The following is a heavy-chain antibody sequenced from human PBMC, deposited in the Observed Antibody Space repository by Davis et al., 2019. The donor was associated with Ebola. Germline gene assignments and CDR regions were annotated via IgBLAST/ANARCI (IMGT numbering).Heavy chain of an antibody. CDR3: ARDYYDFYYYGMDV. Sequence: GESLKISCAASGFTFSSYWMGWVRQAPGKGLEWVANIKQDGSEKYYVDSVKGRFTISRDNAKNSLYLQMNSLRAEDTAVYYCARDYYDFYYYGMDVWGQGTTVTVSS. CDR2: IKQDGSEK. D-gene: IGHD3-3*01. V-gene: IGHV3-7*03. J-gene: IGHJ6*02. CDR1: GFTFSSYW.